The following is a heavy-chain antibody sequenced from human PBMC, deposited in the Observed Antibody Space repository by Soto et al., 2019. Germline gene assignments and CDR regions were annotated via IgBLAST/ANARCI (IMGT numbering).Heavy chain of an antibody. CDR1: GYSISSGYY. V-gene: IGHV4-38-2*01. D-gene: IGHD3-3*01. J-gene: IGHJ5*02. CDR2: IYHSGST. Sequence: SETLSLTCAVSGYSISSGYYWGWIRQPPGKGLEWIGSIYHSGSTYYNPSLKSRVTISVDTSKNQFSLKLSSVTAADTAVYYCARVVLRFLEWPYNWFDPWGQGTLVTVS. CDR3: ARVVLRFLEWPYNWFDP.